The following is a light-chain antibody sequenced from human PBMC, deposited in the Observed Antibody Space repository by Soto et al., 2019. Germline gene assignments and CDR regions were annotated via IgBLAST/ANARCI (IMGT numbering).Light chain of an antibody. CDR3: CSYAGSSHV. CDR2: DVS. Sequence: QSALTQPRSVSGSPGQSVTISCTGTSSDVGGYNYVSWYQQHPCKDPKLMIYDVSKRPSGVPDRFSGSKSGNTSSLTISGLQAQDEADYYCCSYAGSSHVFGTGTKLTVL. J-gene: IGLJ1*01. CDR1: SSDVGGYNY. V-gene: IGLV2-11*01.